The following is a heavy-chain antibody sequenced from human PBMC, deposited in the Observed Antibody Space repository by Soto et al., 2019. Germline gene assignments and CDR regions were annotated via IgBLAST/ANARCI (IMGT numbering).Heavy chain of an antibody. CDR3: AKTSRRSMIVVVIDAFDI. Sequence: GWSLRLSCASSVFTFISYAMSWVRQAPGKGLEWVSAISGSGGSTYYADSVKGRFTISRDNSKNTLYLQMNSLRAEDTAVYYCAKTSRRSMIVVVIDAFDIWGQGTMVTVSS. CDR2: ISGSGGST. CDR1: VFTFISYA. J-gene: IGHJ3*02. V-gene: IGHV3-23*01. D-gene: IGHD3-22*01.